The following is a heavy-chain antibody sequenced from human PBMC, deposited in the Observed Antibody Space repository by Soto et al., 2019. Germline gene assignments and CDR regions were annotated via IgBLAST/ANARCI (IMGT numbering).Heavy chain of an antibody. V-gene: IGHV3-7*01. CDR3: ARDCSSDNCPPHTSDY. J-gene: IGHJ4*02. CDR2: IKQDGSEH. Sequence: EVQLVQSGGGLVQPGGSLRLSCAASGFTLSNYWMSWVRQAPGKGLEWVANIKQDGSEHYYVDSVEGRFTVSRDNAKNSLYLQMNSLRAEDTAVYYCARDCSSDNCPPHTSDYWGQGTLVTVSS. D-gene: IGHD2-2*01. CDR1: GFTLSNYW.